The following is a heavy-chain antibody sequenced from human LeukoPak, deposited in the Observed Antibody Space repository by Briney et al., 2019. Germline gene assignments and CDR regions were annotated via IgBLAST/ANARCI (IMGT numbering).Heavy chain of an antibody. V-gene: IGHV3-33*01. J-gene: IGHJ4*02. CDR2: IWYDGSNK. CDR3: ARGRRQQLPLYYFDY. CDR1: GFTFSSYG. Sequence: GGSLRLSCAASGFTFSSYGMHWVRQAPGKGLEWVAVIWYDGSNKYYADSVKGRFTISRDNSKNTLYLQMNSLRAEDTAVYYCARGRRQQLPLYYFDYWGQGTLVTVSS. D-gene: IGHD6-13*01.